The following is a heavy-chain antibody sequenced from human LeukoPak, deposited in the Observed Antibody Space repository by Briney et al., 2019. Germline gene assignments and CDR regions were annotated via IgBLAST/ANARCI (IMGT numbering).Heavy chain of an antibody. D-gene: IGHD3-3*01. CDR3: ARDYYDFWSGYLSSLYKWFDP. CDR2: IYYSGST. V-gene: IGHV4-39*07. J-gene: IGHJ5*02. Sequence: PSETLSLTCTVSGGSISSSTYYWGCIRQPPGKGLEWIGSIYYSGSTYYNPSLKSRVTISVDTSKNQFSLKLSSVTAADTAVYYCARDYYDFWSGYLSSLYKWFDPWGQGTLVTVSS. CDR1: GGSISSSTYY.